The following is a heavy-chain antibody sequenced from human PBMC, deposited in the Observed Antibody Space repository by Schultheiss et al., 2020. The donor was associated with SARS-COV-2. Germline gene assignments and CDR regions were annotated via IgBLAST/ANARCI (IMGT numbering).Heavy chain of an antibody. J-gene: IGHJ4*02. D-gene: IGHD3-22*01. V-gene: IGHV1-18*04. CDR3: ARGGYYDRSGYYSHDY. CDR2: ISAYNGNT. Sequence: ASVKVSCKASGYTFTSYYMHWVRQAPGQGLEWMGWISAYNGNTNYAQKLQGRVTMTTDTSTSTAYMELRSLRSDDTAVYFCARGGYYDRSGYYSHDYWGQGTLVTVSS. CDR1: GYTFTSYY.